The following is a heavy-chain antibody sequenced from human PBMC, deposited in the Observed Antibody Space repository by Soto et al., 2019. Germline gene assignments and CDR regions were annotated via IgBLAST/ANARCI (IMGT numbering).Heavy chain of an antibody. CDR2: LKRDGRER. V-gene: IGHV3-7*03. J-gene: IGHJ4*02. CDR1: GFTFGDYW. CDR3: ARDVYEILGRVVRRLDS. Sequence: AGGSLRLSCAASGFTFGDYWMTWVRQAPGKGLEWVANLKRDGRERYYVDSVKGRFSASRDNAKNSLYLQMNNLRPEDTAVYYCARDVYEILGRVVRRLDSWGQGTLVTVSS. D-gene: IGHD2-8*01.